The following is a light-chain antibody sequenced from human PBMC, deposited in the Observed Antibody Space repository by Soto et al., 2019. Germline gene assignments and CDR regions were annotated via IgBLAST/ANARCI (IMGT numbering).Light chain of an antibody. J-gene: IGLJ3*02. Sequence: QSVLTQPPSASGTPGQGVTISCSGSSSNIGSNTVSWYQQLPGTAPKVLIYSNNQRPSGVPDRFSGSKSGTSASLAISGLQSEDEADYYCATWDDRLNGPVFGGGTKLTVL. V-gene: IGLV1-44*01. CDR3: ATWDDRLNGPV. CDR1: SSNIGSNT. CDR2: SNN.